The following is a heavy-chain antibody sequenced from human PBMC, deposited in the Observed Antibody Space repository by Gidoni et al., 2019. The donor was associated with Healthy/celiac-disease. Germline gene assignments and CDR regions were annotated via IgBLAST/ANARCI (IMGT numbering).Heavy chain of an antibody. J-gene: IGHJ4*02. CDR2: IYYSGST. CDR3: ARLPYDFWSGTFKFDY. D-gene: IGHD3-3*01. CDR1: GGTITSNTYY. Sequence: QLQLQESGPGLVKPSETLSLTCTVSGGTITSNTYYWGWIRQPPGKGLEWIGSIYYSGSTYYNPSLKSRVTISVDTSKNQFSLKLSSVTAADTAVYYCARLPYDFWSGTFKFDYWGQGTLVTVSS. V-gene: IGHV4-39*01.